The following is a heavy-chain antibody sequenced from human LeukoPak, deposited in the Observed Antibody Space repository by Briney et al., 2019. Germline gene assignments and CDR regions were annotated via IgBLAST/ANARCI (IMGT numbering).Heavy chain of an antibody. J-gene: IGHJ4*02. D-gene: IGHD6-19*01. Sequence: PGGSLRLSCAASGFIFSSYSMNWVRQAPGKGLEWVSFISTSSSYIYYADSVKGRFTISRDNAKNSLYLQMDSLRAEDTAVYYCARAGLQQWLSFDNWGQGTLVTVST. CDR1: GFIFSSYS. V-gene: IGHV3-21*01. CDR2: ISTSSSYI. CDR3: ARAGLQQWLSFDN.